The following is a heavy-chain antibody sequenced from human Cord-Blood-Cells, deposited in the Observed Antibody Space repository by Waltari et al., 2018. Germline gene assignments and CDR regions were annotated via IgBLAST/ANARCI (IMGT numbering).Heavy chain of an antibody. CDR1: GSSISSSSYY. CDR3: ARITMVRGVIYYYYYYMDV. V-gene: IGHV4-39*07. Sequence: QLPLQESGPGLVKPSETLSLTCTVSGSSISSSSYYWRWIRQPHGKGLEWIGSIYYSGSTYYNPSLKSRVTISVDTSKNQFSLKLSSVTAADTAVYYCARITMVRGVIYYYYYYMDVWGKGTTVTVSS. CDR2: IYYSGST. J-gene: IGHJ6*03. D-gene: IGHD3-10*01.